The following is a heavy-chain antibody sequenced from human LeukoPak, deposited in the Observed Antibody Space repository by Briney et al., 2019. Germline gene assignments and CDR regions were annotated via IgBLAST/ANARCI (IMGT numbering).Heavy chain of an antibody. J-gene: IGHJ4*02. Sequence: PSETLSLTCTVSGGSISSTTYYWGWLRQPPGKGLEWIGSIYYSGRTYYNPSLKSRVIISVDTSKNQFSLKLSSVAAADTAVYFCARQRAWFGEWAFDSWGQGTLVTVSS. CDR3: ARQRAWFGEWAFDS. CDR2: IYYSGRT. CDR1: GGSISSTTYY. V-gene: IGHV4-39*01. D-gene: IGHD3-10*01.